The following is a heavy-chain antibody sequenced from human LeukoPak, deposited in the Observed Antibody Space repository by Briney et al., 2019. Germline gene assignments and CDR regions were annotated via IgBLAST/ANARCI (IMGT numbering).Heavy chain of an antibody. CDR3: ATKKYGYSSGWYPFDY. Sequence: GGSLRLSCAASGFTFSSYSMNWVRQAPGKGLEWVSSISSSSSYIYYADSVKGRFTISRDNAKNSLYLQMNSLRAEDTAVYYCATKKYGYSSGWYPFDYWGQGTLVTVSS. CDR1: GFTFSSYS. CDR2: ISSSSSYI. J-gene: IGHJ4*02. D-gene: IGHD6-19*01. V-gene: IGHV3-21*01.